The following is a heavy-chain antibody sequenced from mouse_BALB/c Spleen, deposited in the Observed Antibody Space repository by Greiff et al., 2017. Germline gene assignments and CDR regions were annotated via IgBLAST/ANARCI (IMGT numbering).Heavy chain of an antibody. V-gene: IGHV14-4*02. CDR3: NGGYYGNYYYAMDY. CDR2: IDPENGDT. J-gene: IGHJ4*01. D-gene: IGHD2-1*01. CDR1: GFNIKDYY. Sequence: EVQLQQSGAELVRSGASVKLSCTASGFNIKDYYMHWVKQRPEQGLEWIGWIDPENGDTEYAPKFQGKATMTADTSSNTAYLQLSSLTSEDTAVYYCNGGYYGNYYYAMDYWGQGTSVTVSS.